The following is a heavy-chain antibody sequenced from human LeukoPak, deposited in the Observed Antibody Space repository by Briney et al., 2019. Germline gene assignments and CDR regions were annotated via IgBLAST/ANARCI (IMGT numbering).Heavy chain of an antibody. D-gene: IGHD1-26*01. CDR1: GYSFADYY. CDR3: ARDLSGDY. J-gene: IGHJ4*02. CDR2: INTNTGNP. V-gene: IGHV7-4-1*02. Sequence: GASVKVSCKASGYSFADYYMHWVRQAPGQGLEWMGWINTNTGNPTYAQGFTGRFVFSLDTSVSTAYLQITSLKAEDTAMYYCARDLSGDYWGQGTLVTVSS.